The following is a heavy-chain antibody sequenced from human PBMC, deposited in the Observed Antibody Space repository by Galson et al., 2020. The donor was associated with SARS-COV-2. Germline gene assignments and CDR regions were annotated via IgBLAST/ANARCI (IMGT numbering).Heavy chain of an antibody. D-gene: IGHD3-9*01. CDR1: GYTFTAHF. CDR3: AREIIMTGEVVDY. V-gene: IGHV1-2*06. J-gene: IGHJ4*02. Sequence: ASVKVSCKASGYTFTAHFVHWVRQAPGQGLEWMGRINCKTGATNHAQKFQGRVSVTRDTSLSTAYMELTSLRSDDTAIYYCAREIIMTGEVVDYWGQGTLVTVTS. CDR2: INCKTGAT.